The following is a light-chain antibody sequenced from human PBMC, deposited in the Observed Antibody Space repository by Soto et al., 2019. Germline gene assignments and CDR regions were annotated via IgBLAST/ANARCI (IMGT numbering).Light chain of an antibody. V-gene: IGKV1-5*03. CDR2: KTS. Sequence: DIQLTQSPSTLSASVGDRVTITCRASQSISSWLAWYQQKPGKAPKFLIYKTSNLESGVPSGFSGSGSGTEFTLTISSLQPDDFATYYCQYYNNYCWTFGQGTKVAIK. J-gene: IGKJ1*01. CDR3: QYYNNYCWT. CDR1: QSISSW.